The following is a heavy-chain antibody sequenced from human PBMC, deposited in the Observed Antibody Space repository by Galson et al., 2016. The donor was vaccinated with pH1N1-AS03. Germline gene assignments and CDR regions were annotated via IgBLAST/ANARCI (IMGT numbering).Heavy chain of an antibody. J-gene: IGHJ4*02. CDR3: TTGLYDTGGVDH. V-gene: IGHV3-15*01. D-gene: IGHD3-16*01. Sequence: SLRLSCAASGFTFSNAWMNWVRQAPGKGLGWVGRIKSQIYGGTIDYAAPVKGRFTISRDDSKDTLSLQMNSLETEDTAVYYCTTGLYDTGGVDHWGQGTLVTVSS. CDR2: IKSQIYGGTI. CDR1: GFTFSNAW.